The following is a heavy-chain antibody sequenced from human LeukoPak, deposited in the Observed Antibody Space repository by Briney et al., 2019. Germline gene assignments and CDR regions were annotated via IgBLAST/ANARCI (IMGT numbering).Heavy chain of an antibody. J-gene: IGHJ4*02. V-gene: IGHV4-34*01. CDR1: GVLFINYY. CDR2: INHSGYT. D-gene: IGHD6-19*01. CDR3: TRAVAGDPD. Sequence: SETLSLTCAVSGVLFINYYRSWVRQSPRQGLEWIGEINHSGYTNYNPSLKSRVTMSIDTSKNQFSLILTSVTAADAGVYYCTRAVAGDPDWGQGTLVTVSS.